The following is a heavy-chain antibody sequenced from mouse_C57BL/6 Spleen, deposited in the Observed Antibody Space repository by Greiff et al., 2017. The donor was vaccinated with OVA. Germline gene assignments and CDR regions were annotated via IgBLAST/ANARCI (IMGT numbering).Heavy chain of an antibody. CDR2: IDPETGGT. Sequence: QVQLQQSGAELVRPGASVTLSCKASGYTFTDYEMHWVKQTPVHGLEWIGAIDPETGGTAYNQKFKGKAILTADKSSSTAYMELRSLTSEDSTVYYCTRSNLITTVVATSYFDYWGQGTTLTVSS. CDR3: TRSNLITTVVATSYFDY. D-gene: IGHD1-1*01. J-gene: IGHJ2*01. CDR1: GYTFTDYE. V-gene: IGHV1-15*01.